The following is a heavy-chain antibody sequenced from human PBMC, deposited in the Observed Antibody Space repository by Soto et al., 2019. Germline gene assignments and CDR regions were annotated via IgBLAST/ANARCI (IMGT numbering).Heavy chain of an antibody. CDR1: GGSISSYY. Sequence: SETLSLTCTVSGGSISSYYWSWIRQPPGKGLEWIGYIYYSGSTNYNPSLKSRVTISVDTSKNQFSLKLSSVTAADTAVYYCARDLTGGWFSPPSGGMDVWGQGTTVTVSS. J-gene: IGHJ6*02. CDR3: ARDLTGGWFSPPSGGMDV. D-gene: IGHD6-19*01. CDR2: IYYSGST. V-gene: IGHV4-59*01.